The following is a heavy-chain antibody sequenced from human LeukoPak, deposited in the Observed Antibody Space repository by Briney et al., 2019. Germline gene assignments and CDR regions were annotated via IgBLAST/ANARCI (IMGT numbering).Heavy chain of an antibody. CDR2: MNPNSGNT. V-gene: IGHV1-8*03. J-gene: IGHJ1*01. CDR3: ARGRREWLRKGYTFQH. Sequence: ASVKVSCKASGYTFTSYDINWVRQATGQGLEWMGWMNPNSGNTGYAQKFQGRVTITRNTSISTAYMELSSLRSEDTAVYYCARGRREWLRKGYTFQHWGQGTLVTVSS. D-gene: IGHD5-12*01. CDR1: GYTFTSYD.